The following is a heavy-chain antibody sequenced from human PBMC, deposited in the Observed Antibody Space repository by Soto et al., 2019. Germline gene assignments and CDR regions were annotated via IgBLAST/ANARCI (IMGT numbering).Heavy chain of an antibody. J-gene: IGHJ5*02. CDR1: GGSISSGDYY. D-gene: IGHD5-12*01. Sequence: PSETLSLTCTVSGGSISSGDYYWSWIRQPPGKGLEWIGYIYYSGSTYYNPSLKSRVTISVDTSKNQFSLKLSSVTAADTAVYYCARDQKWPETQKINNWFDPWGQGTLVTVSS. V-gene: IGHV4-30-4*01. CDR3: ARDQKWPETQKINNWFDP. CDR2: IYYSGST.